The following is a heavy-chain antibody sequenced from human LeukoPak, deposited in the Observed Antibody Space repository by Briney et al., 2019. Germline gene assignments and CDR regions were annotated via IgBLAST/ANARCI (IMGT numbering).Heavy chain of an antibody. D-gene: IGHD2-15*01. V-gene: IGHV3-23*01. CDR3: AKDHGYCSGGSCFPHYYFDY. CDR2: MTGDGAKT. Sequence: GGSLRLSCAASGFTFSTYDMSWVRQAPGKGLEWVSAMTGDGAKTYYADSVKGRFTISRDNSKNTLYLQMNSLRAEDTAVYYCAKDHGYCSGGSCFPHYYFDYWGQGTLVTVSS. CDR1: GFTFSTYD. J-gene: IGHJ4*02.